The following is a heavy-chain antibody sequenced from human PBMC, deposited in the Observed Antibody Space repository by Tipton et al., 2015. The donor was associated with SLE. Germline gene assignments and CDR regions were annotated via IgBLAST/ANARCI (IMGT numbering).Heavy chain of an antibody. Sequence: TLSLTCTVSGGSISSSSYFWGWIRQSPGKGLEWIGSIYYSGSTYYNPSLKSRVTISVDTSKNQFSLKLSSVTAADTAVYYCARRGLYSSSWYEEDYWGQGTLVTVSS. V-gene: IGHV4-39*01. D-gene: IGHD6-13*01. J-gene: IGHJ4*02. CDR2: IYYSGST. CDR3: ARRGLYSSSWYEEDY. CDR1: GGSISSSSYF.